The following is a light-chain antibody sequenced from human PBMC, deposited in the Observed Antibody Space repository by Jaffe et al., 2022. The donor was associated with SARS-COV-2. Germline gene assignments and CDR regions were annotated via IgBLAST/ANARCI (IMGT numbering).Light chain of an antibody. CDR3: QSYDSSLGGSV. CDR2: GDN. J-gene: IGLJ2*01. V-gene: IGLV1-40*01. CDR1: GSNIGAGYD. Sequence: QSVLTQPPSVSGAPGQRVTISCTGSGSNIGAGYDVHWYQQLPGTAPKLLIYGDNNRPSGVPDRFSGSKSGTSASLAISGLQAEDEADYYCQSYDSSLGGSVFGGGTKLPVL.